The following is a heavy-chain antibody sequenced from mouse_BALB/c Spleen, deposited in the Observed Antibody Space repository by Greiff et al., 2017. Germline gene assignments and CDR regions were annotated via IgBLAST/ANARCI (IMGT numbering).Heavy chain of an antibody. CDR3: TRDLGGNRAMDY. CDR1: GFTFSSYT. CDR2: ISSGGSYT. J-gene: IGHJ4*01. Sequence: EVHLVESGGGLVKPGGSLKLSCAASGFTFSSYTMSWVRQTPEKRLEWVATISSGGSYTYYPDSVKGRFTISRDNAKNTLYLQMSSLKSEDTAMYYCTRDLGGNRAMDYWGQGTSVTVSS. V-gene: IGHV5-6-4*01. D-gene: IGHD2-1*01.